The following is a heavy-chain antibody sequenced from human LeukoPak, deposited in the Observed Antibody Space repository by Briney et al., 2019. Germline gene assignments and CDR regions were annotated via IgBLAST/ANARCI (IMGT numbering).Heavy chain of an antibody. V-gene: IGHV1-2*02. CDR3: ARALVVGNLPSWFDP. J-gene: IGHJ5*02. Sequence: ASVKVSCKASGYTFSGYYIHWVRQAPGQGLEWMGWINPNTGGTKYAQRFQDRVTMTRDTSISTAYMEVSRLRYDDTAVYYCARALVVGNLPSWFDPWGQGTLVAVSS. CDR1: GYTFSGYY. CDR2: INPNTGGT. D-gene: IGHD3-22*01.